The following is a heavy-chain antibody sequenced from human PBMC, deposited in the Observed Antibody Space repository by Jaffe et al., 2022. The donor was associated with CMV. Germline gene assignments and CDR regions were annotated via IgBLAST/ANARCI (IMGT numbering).Heavy chain of an antibody. V-gene: IGHV3-7*01. CDR3: ARVRRSLTYLNYLDN. CDR2: INQDGSGK. Sequence: EVQEVESGGGLVQPGGSLRLSCVASGFTFSSEWMTWVRQVPGKGLEWVANINQDGSGKYYVDSVKGRFTISRDNGKNSLFLQMSSLRVEDTAIYYCARVRRSLTYLNYLDNWGEGTLVTVSS. CDR1: GFTFSSEW. J-gene: IGHJ4*02. D-gene: IGHD3-9*01.